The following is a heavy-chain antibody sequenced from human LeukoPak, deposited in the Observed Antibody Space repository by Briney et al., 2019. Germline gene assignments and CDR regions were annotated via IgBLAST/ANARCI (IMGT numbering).Heavy chain of an antibody. D-gene: IGHD2-21*01. V-gene: IGHV4-59*01. CDR2: IYYSGST. CDR3: ARDGASMSDAFDI. CDR1: GGSISSYY. J-gene: IGHJ3*02. Sequence: ETLSLTCTVSGGSISSYYWSWIRQPPGKGLEGIGYIYYSGSTNYNPSLKGRVTISVDTSKNQFSLKLSSVTAADTAVYYCARDGASMSDAFDIWGQGTMVTVSS.